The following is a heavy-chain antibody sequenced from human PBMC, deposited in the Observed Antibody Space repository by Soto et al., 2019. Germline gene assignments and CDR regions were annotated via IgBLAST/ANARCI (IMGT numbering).Heavy chain of an antibody. D-gene: IGHD5-18*01. V-gene: IGHV3-23*05. Sequence: GGSLRLSCAASGVTFSTYAMSWVRQAPGKGLEWVSTIDNSGGITYYADSVKGRFTISRDNSKNTLYLQMNSLRAEDTAVYYCAKGGYNYGFLFDCWGQGTLVTVSS. CDR1: GVTFSTYA. J-gene: IGHJ4*02. CDR3: AKGGYNYGFLFDC. CDR2: IDNSGGIT.